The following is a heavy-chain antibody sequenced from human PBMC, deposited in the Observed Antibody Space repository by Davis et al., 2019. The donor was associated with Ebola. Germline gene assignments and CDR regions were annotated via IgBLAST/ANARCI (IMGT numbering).Heavy chain of an antibody. CDR1: GGSISNYF. J-gene: IGHJ5*02. CDR2: FSHSGRS. CDR3: ARLGVWYQLLAGWFDP. D-gene: IGHD2-2*01. V-gene: IGHV4-59*08. Sequence: GSLRLSCTVSGGSISNYFWSWIRQPPGKGLEWIAYFSHSGRSNDNPSLRSRIIISVDTSKSQLSLKLSSVTAADTAVYYCARLGVWYQLLAGWFDPWGQGTLVTVSS.